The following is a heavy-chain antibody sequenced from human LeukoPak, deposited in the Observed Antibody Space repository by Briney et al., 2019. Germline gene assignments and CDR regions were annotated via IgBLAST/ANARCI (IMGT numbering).Heavy chain of an antibody. CDR2: IIPIFGTA. D-gene: IGHD6-19*01. J-gene: IGHJ4*02. CDR3: ARDRAQQWLVL. CDR1: GGTFSSYA. Sequence: VASVKVSCKASGGTFSSYAISWVRQAPGQGLEWMGGIIPIFGTANYAQKFQGRVTITADKSTSTAYMELSSLRSEDTAVYYCARDRAQQWLVLWGQGTLVTVSS. V-gene: IGHV1-69*06.